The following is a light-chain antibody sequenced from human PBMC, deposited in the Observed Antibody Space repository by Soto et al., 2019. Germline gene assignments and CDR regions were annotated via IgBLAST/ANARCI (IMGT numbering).Light chain of an antibody. V-gene: IGLV2-11*01. Sequence: QSVLTQPRSLSGSPGQSVTTSCTGTSSDVGGYDFVSWYQQHPGKAPKLMISDVSKRPSGVPDRFSGSKSGNTASLTISGLQAEDEADYYCCSYAGDLALFGGGTKVTVL. CDR3: CSYAGDLAL. CDR2: DVS. J-gene: IGLJ2*01. CDR1: SSDVGGYDF.